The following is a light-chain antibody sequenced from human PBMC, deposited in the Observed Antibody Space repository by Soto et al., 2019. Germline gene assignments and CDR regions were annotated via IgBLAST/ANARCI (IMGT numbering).Light chain of an antibody. CDR2: GAS. Sequence: EIVLTQSPGTLSLSPGERATLSFRASQSVTSRLLGWDQHKPGQAPRLLIYGASSRATGIPDRFSGSGSGTDFTLIISRLEPEDFGVYYWQNYDTSPPGFTFGPGTKVHIK. CDR1: QSVTSRL. CDR3: QNYDTSPPGFT. J-gene: IGKJ3*01. V-gene: IGKV3-20*01.